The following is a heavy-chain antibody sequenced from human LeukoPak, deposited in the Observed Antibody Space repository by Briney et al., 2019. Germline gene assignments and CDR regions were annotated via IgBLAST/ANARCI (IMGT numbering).Heavy chain of an antibody. Sequence: PGGSLRLSCAASGFTFSNYWMTWVRQAPGKGLEWVANIKQDGSEKYYVDSVKGRFTISRDNSKNTLYLQMNSLRAEDTAVYYCAKGYDFWSDYWGQGTLVTVSS. D-gene: IGHD3-3*01. V-gene: IGHV3-7*01. J-gene: IGHJ4*02. CDR1: GFTFSNYW. CDR3: AKGYDFWSDY. CDR2: IKQDGSEK.